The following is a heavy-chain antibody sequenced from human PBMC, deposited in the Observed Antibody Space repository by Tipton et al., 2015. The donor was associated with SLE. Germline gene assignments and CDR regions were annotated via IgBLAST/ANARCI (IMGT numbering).Heavy chain of an antibody. Sequence: SLRLSCAASGFTFSNYAMSWVRQAPGKGLEWTSYISNSGSTIYYADSVKGRFTISRDNAKNTLYLQMNSLRAEDTAVYYCARDPGGEGNYWGQGTLVTVSS. CDR2: ISNSGSTI. D-gene: IGHD2-21*01. V-gene: IGHV3-48*03. J-gene: IGHJ4*02. CDR1: GFTFSNYA. CDR3: ARDPGGEGNY.